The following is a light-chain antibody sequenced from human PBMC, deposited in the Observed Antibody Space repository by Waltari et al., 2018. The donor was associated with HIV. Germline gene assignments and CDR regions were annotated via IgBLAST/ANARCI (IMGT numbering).Light chain of an antibody. Sequence: QSVLTQPPSVSGVPGQTVTISCTGTSSNIGEPRYGAHWYQHLPGTAPKLLIYDNNNRPSGVPARFSGFKSGASASLVITGVQAEDEAVYYCQSYDRNLPGIVFGGGTKLTV. V-gene: IGLV1-40*01. CDR3: QSYDRNLPGIV. CDR2: DNN. J-gene: IGLJ2*01. CDR1: SSNIGEPRYG.